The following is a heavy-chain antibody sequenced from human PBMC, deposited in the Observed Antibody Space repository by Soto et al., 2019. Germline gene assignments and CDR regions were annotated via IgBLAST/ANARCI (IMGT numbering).Heavy chain of an antibody. CDR3: ARDLYNWNYVLPFREFDY. J-gene: IGHJ4*02. CDR2: ISAYNGNT. V-gene: IGHV1-18*01. Sequence: GASVKVSCKASGYTFTSYGISWVRQAPGQGLEWMGWISAYNGNTNYAQKLQGRVTMTTDTSTSTAYMELRSLRSDDTAVYYCARDLYNWNYVLPFREFDYWGQGTLVTVSS. D-gene: IGHD1-7*01. CDR1: GYTFTSYG.